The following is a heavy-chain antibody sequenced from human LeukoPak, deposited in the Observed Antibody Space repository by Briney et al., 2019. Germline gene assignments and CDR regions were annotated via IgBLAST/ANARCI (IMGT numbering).Heavy chain of an antibody. CDR3: ARRAGEYSHPYDY. CDR2: IYAGETI. CDR1: GFSVNNNY. Sequence: GGSLRLSCVVSGFSVNNNYVSWVRQAPGKGLEWVSVIYAGETIKYADSVKGRFTISRDNSKNTVYLQMNSLRADDTAVYYCARRAGEYSHPYDYWGQGTLVTVSS. J-gene: IGHJ4*02. D-gene: IGHD4-17*01. V-gene: IGHV3-66*04.